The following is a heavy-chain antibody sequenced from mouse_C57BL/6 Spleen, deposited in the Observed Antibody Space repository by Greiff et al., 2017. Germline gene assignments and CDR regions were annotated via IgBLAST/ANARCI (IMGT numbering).Heavy chain of an antibody. CDR3: ARMDYGSNSWFAY. CDR1: GFTFSSYG. D-gene: IGHD1-1*01. CDR2: ISSGGSCT. V-gene: IGHV5-6*01. J-gene: IGHJ3*01. Sequence: EVQRVESGGDLVKPGGSLKLSCAASGFTFSSYGMSWVRQTPDKRLEWVGTISSGGSCTYYPDSVKGRFTIPRDNPKNTLYLQMSSLKSEDTARYYCARMDYGSNSWFAYWGQGTLVTVSA.